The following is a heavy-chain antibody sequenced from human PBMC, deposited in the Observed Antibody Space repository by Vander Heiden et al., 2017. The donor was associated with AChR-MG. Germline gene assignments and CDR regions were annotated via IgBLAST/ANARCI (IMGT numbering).Heavy chain of an antibody. D-gene: IGHD6-6*01. CDR1: GFTFGDYA. J-gene: IGHJ4*02. Sequence: EVQLVESGGGLVKPGRSLRLSCTASGFTFGDYARSWFRQAPGKGLEWVGFIRSKAYGGTTEYAASVKGRFTISRDDSKSIAYLQMNSLKTEDTAVYYCTREVNGEQLVPTPDYWGQGTLVTVSS. V-gene: IGHV3-49*05. CDR2: IRSKAYGGTT. CDR3: TREVNGEQLVPTPDY.